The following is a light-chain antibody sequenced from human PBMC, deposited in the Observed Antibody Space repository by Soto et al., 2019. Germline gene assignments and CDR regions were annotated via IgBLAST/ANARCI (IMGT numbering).Light chain of an antibody. J-gene: IGKJ1*01. CDR2: WAS. CDR3: QQYDDTPRT. V-gene: IGKV4-1*01. CDR1: QSGLNSSNNKNY. Sequence: DVVMTQSPDSLAVSLGERATINCKSSQSGLNSSNNKNYLAWYQQKPGQPPKLLIYWASTRESGVLDRFSGSGSGTDFTLTISSLQAEDVAVYYCQQYDDTPRTFGQGTKVEIK.